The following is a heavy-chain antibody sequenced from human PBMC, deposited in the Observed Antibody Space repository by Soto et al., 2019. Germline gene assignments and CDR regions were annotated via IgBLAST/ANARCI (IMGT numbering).Heavy chain of an antibody. CDR2: INHSGST. J-gene: IGHJ4*02. CDR1: GGSFSGYY. V-gene: IGHV4-34*01. CDR3: ARVLRRSLDY. Sequence: SETLSLTCAVYGGSFSGYYLSWIRQPPGKGLEWIGEINHSGSTNYNPSLKSRVTISVDTSKNQFSLKLSSVTAADTAVYYCARVLRRSLDYWGQGTLVTVSS.